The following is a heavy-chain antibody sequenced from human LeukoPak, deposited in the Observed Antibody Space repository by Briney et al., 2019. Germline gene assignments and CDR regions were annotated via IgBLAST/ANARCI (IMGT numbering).Heavy chain of an antibody. CDR3: ARERITMVRGVIIDASYMDV. D-gene: IGHD3-10*01. CDR1: GFTFSSYE. CDR2: ISSSGSTI. Sequence: GGSLRLSCAASGFTFSSYEMNWVRQAPGKGLEWVSYISSSGSTIYYADSVKGRFTISRDNSKNTLYLQMNSLRAEDTAVYYCARERITMVRGVIIDASYMDVWGKGTTVTVSS. J-gene: IGHJ6*03. V-gene: IGHV3-48*03.